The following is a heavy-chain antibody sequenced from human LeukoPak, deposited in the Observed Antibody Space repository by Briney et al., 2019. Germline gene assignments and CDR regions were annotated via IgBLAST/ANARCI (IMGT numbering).Heavy chain of an antibody. V-gene: IGHV3-9*01. D-gene: IGHD1-14*01. J-gene: IGHJ3*02. CDR3: AKGVGIKPGAFDI. Sequence: GGSLRLSCAASGFTFDDYAMHWVRQAPGKGLEWVSGISWNSGSIGYADSVKGRFTISRDNAKNSLYLQMNSLRAEDTALYYCAKGVGIKPGAFDIWGQGIMVTVSS. CDR1: GFTFDDYA. CDR2: ISWNSGSI.